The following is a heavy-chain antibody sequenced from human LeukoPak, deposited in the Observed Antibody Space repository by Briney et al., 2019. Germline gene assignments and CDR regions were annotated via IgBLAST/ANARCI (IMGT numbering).Heavy chain of an antibody. CDR3: ARNTWPGIVGATTRY. J-gene: IGHJ4*02. D-gene: IGHD1-26*01. CDR1: GYTFTSYY. Sequence: ASVKVSCKASGYTFTSYYMHWVRHAPGQGLEWMGIINPSGGSTSYAQKFQGRVTMTRDTSTSTVYMELSSLRSEDTAVYYCARNTWPGIVGATTRYWGQGTLVTVSS. CDR2: INPSGGST. V-gene: IGHV1-46*01.